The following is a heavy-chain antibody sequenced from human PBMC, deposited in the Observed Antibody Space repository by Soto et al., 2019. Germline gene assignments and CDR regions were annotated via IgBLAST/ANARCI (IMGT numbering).Heavy chain of an antibody. CDR2: INPSGGRT. CDR3: AGLYHYDSSGYYDY. J-gene: IGHJ4*02. D-gene: IGHD3-22*01. CDR1: VNSFTTYY. Sequence: GASVKFSCKASVNSFTTYYMHWVRQAPGQGLEWMGIINPSGGRTTYAQKFQGRVAMTRDTSTSTFHMELSSLTSEDTAVYYCAGLYHYDSSGYYDYWGQGTLVTVSS. V-gene: IGHV1-46*01.